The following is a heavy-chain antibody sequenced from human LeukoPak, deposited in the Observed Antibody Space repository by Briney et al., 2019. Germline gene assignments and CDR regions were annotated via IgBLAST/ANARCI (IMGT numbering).Heavy chain of an antibody. V-gene: IGHV4-39*07. CDR1: GGSVSASGQY. J-gene: IGHJ3*01. CDR2: LHYSGRP. D-gene: IGHD5-12*01. Sequence: SETLSLTCSVSGGSVSASGQYWGWIRQPPGKGLEYIGTLHYSGRPYYSPSLQSRVTISVDTSKNQFSLELNSVTSADTAVYYCARDWDGAYDFNTFDVWGQGAMVTVSS. CDR3: ARDWDGAYDFNTFDV.